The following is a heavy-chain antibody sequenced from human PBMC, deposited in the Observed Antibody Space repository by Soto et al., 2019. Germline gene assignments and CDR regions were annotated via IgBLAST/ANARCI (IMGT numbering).Heavy chain of an antibody. D-gene: IGHD3-16*01. V-gene: IGHV4-31*03. CDR3: ARFWVVLYYFDY. CDR1: GGSISSGGYY. Sequence: QVQLQESGPGLVKPSQSLSLTCTVSGGSISSGGYYWSWIRQHPGKGLEWIGYIYYSGSTYYNPSLKSRVTISVDTSKNQFSLKLSSVTAADTAVYYCARFWVVLYYFDYWGQGTLVTVSS. J-gene: IGHJ4*02. CDR2: IYYSGST.